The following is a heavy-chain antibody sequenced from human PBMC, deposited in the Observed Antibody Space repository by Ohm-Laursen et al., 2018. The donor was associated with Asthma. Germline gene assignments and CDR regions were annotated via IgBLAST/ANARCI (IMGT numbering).Heavy chain of an antibody. CDR3: AKVVVMDV. CDR2: ISSSGGST. Sequence: SLRLSCAASGFNFGSYAMTWVRQAPGKGLEWVSGISSSGGSTHYADNVKGRFTISRDNSKNTLYLQMNSLIAEDTAVYYCAKVVVMDVWGQGTTVTVSS. J-gene: IGHJ6*02. CDR1: GFNFGSYA. D-gene: IGHD3-16*02. V-gene: IGHV3-23*01.